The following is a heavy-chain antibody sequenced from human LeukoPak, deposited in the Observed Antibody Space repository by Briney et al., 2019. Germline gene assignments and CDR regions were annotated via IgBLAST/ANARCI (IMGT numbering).Heavy chain of an antibody. J-gene: IGHJ5*02. V-gene: IGHV5-51*01. CDR3: ARLSIVVPAANPTGWFDP. Sequence: GESLKISCKGSGYSFTSYWIGWVRQMPGKGLEWMGIIYPGGSDTRYSPSFQGQVTISADKSISTAYLQWSSLKASDTAMYYCARLSIVVPAANPTGWFDPWGQGTLVTVSS. CDR2: IYPGGSDT. CDR1: GYSFTSYW. D-gene: IGHD2-2*01.